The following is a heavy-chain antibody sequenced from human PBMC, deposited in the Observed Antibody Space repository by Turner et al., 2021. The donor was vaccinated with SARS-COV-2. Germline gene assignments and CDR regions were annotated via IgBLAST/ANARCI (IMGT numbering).Heavy chain of an antibody. Sequence: EVQLLESGGGLVQPGGSLRLSCPASGFTFSSYAMSWVRQAPGKGLEWVSAISGSGRSTYYADSVKGRFTISRDNSKSTLYLQMNSLRAEDTAIYYCAKDLWPYGDYARFDYWGQGTLVTVSS. J-gene: IGHJ4*02. V-gene: IGHV3-23*01. D-gene: IGHD4-17*01. CDR2: ISGSGRST. CDR3: AKDLWPYGDYARFDY. CDR1: GFTFSSYA.